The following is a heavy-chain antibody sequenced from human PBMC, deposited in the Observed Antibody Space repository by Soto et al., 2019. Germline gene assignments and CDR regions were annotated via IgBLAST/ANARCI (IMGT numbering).Heavy chain of an antibody. V-gene: IGHV1-3*01. Sequence: QVQLVQSGAEVMRPGASVKVSCKASGYTFTSYAVHWVRQAPGQGLEWRGWINAANGNTDYFERFRGRVTITRDISASTVHMELTGLTSEDTAVYYCARRFMSAGWLDPWGQGTLVTVSS. J-gene: IGHJ5*02. D-gene: IGHD3-10*01. CDR2: INAANGNT. CDR3: ARRFMSAGWLDP. CDR1: GYTFTSYA.